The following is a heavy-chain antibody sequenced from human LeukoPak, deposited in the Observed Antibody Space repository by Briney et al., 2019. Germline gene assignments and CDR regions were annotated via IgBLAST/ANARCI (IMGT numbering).Heavy chain of an antibody. J-gene: IGHJ4*02. CDR2: ISETI. D-gene: IGHD3-16*01. CDR1: GFVFSRDN. CDR3: VREVGRPKTFYFDS. Sequence: GGSLRLSCIASGFVFSRDNMNWVRQAPGKGLEWVAHISETIYYADSVQGRFTISRDNAKNSLYLQMSNLRVDNTAMYYCVREVGRPKTFYFDSWGRGTPVTVSS. V-gene: IGHV3-48*04.